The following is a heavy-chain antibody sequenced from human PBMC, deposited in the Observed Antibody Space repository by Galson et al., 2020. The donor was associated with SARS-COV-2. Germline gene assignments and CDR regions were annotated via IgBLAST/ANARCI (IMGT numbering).Heavy chain of an antibody. D-gene: IGHD5-18*01. CDR3: ARGRGAMASFWYYYGMDV. V-gene: IGHV4-34*01. CDR1: GGSFSGYY. Sequence: SETLSLTCAVYGGSFSGYYWSWIRQPPGKGLEWIGEINHSGSTNYNPSLKSRVTISVDTSKNQFSLKLSSVTAADTAVYYCARGRGAMASFWYYYGMDVWGQGTTVTVSS. J-gene: IGHJ6*02. CDR2: INHSGST.